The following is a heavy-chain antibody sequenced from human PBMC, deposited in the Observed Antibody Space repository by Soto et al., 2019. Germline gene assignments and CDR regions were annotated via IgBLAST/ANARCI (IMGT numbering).Heavy chain of an antibody. CDR1: GFPFSDYY. CDR3: ARDTGGSYDY. D-gene: IGHD1-26*01. CDR2: TRNKANSYST. Sequence: EVQLVESGGGLVQPGGSLRLSCAASGFPFSDYYMDWVRQIPGKGLEWIGRTRNKANSYSTEYVASVRARFTISRDDSKESMYLQMSSLETDDAAVYYCARDTGGSYDYWGQGALVIVSS. J-gene: IGHJ4*02. V-gene: IGHV3-72*01.